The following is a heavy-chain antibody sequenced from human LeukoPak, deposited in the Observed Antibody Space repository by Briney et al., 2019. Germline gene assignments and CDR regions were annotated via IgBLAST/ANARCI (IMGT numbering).Heavy chain of an antibody. CDR3: ARAERAGYSGPNAFDI. J-gene: IGHJ3*02. CDR1: GHTFTGYY. CDR2: INPNSGGT. V-gene: IGHV1-2*04. Sequence: ASVKVSCKASGHTFTGYYMHWVRQAPGQGLEWMGWINPNSGGTNYAQKFQGWVTMTRDTSISTAYMELSRLRSDDTAVYYCARAERAGYSGPNAFDIWGQGTMVTVSS. D-gene: IGHD5-12*01.